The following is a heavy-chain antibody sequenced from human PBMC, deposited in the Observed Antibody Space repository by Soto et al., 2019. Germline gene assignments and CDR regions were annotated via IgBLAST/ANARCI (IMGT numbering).Heavy chain of an antibody. J-gene: IGHJ5*02. V-gene: IGHV1-69*13. CDR2: IIPIFGTA. Sequence: GASVKVSCKASGGTFSSYTISWVRQAPGQGLEWMGRIIPIFGTANYAQKFQGRVTITADESTSTAYMELSSLRSEDTAVYYCAREPVGANNWFDPWGQGTLVTVSS. D-gene: IGHD1-26*01. CDR3: AREPVGANNWFDP. CDR1: GGTFSSYT.